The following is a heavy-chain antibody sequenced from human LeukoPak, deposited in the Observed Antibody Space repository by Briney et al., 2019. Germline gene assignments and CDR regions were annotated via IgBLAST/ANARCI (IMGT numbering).Heavy chain of an antibody. CDR3: ERQPISGWDFDY. V-gene: IGHV4-59*08. CDR2: ISHSGDT. J-gene: IGHJ4*02. Sequence: KSSETLSLTCSVSGVSISGHYWSWIRLPPGKGLEWIGYISHSGDTRYSPSLKSRVTISLDTSKNQFSLALNSVTAADTAVYYCERQPISGWDFDYWGQGTLVTVSS. CDR1: GVSISGHY. D-gene: IGHD6-19*01.